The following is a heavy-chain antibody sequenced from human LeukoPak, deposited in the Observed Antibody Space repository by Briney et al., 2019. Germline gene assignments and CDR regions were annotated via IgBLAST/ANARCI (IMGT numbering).Heavy chain of an antibody. V-gene: IGHV3-30-3*01. J-gene: IGHJ4*02. CDR3: AREVGASSIDYYGSGSYHHGTAFDY. D-gene: IGHD3-10*01. CDR2: ISYDGSNK. Sequence: GGSLRLSCAASGFTFSSYAMHWVRQAPGKGLEWVAVISYDGSNKYYADSVKGRFTISRDNSKNTLYLQMNSLRAEDTAVYYCAREVGASSIDYYGSGSYHHGTAFDYWGQGTLVTVSS. CDR1: GFTFSSYA.